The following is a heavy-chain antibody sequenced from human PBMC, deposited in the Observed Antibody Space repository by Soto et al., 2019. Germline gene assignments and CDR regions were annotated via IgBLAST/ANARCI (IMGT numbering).Heavy chain of an antibody. CDR2: INDSGST. CDR1: GGSFIGYY. Sequence: PSETLSLTCGVSGGSFIGYYWTWIRQPPGKGLEWIGAINDSGSTNYNPSLKSRVTMSIDTSKNQFSLKLDSVTAADAAVYYCARGPKKLMYWSQGTLVTVSS. CDR3: ARGPKKLMY. D-gene: IGHD2-8*01. J-gene: IGHJ4*02. V-gene: IGHV4-34*01.